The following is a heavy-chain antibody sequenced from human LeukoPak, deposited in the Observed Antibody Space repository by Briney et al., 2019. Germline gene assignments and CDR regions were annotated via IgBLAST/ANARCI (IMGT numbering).Heavy chain of an antibody. V-gene: IGHV4-39*01. Sequence: ASETLSLTCTVSGGSISSSSYHWGWIRQPPGKGLEYIGTIYYSGGIYYNPSLKSQVTISVDTSKNQFSLKLSSVTAADTAIYYCATTRALTGGGFDYWGQGTLVTVSS. CDR3: ATTRALTGGGFDY. D-gene: IGHD1-14*01. J-gene: IGHJ4*02. CDR2: IYYSGGI. CDR1: GGSISSSSYH.